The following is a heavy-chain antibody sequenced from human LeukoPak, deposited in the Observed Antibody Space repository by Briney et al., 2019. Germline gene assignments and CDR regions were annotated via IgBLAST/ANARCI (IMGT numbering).Heavy chain of an antibody. J-gene: IGHJ4*02. CDR2: ISGSGGST. CDR3: AKDLVVVPAATDFDY. D-gene: IGHD2-2*01. Sequence: GGSLRLSCAASGFTFSSYAMRWVRQAPGKGLEWVSAISGSGGSTYYADSVKGRFTTSRDNSKNTLYLQMNSLRAEDTAVYYCAKDLVVVPAATDFDYWGQGTLVTVSS. CDR1: GFTFSSYA. V-gene: IGHV3-23*01.